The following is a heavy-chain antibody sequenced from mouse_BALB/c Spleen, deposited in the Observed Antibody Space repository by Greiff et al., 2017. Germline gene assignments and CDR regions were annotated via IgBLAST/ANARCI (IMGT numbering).Heavy chain of an antibody. CDR2: ISCSGST. CDR1: GYSITSDYA. CDR3: AASIYYGKGYYAMDY. Sequence: EVKLMESGPGLVKPSQSLSLTCTVTGYSITSDYAWNWIRQFPGNKLEWMGYISCSGSTSYNPSLKSRISITRDTSKNQFFLQLNSVTTEDTATYYCAASIYYGKGYYAMDYWGQGTSVTVSS. D-gene: IGHD2-1*01. J-gene: IGHJ4*01. V-gene: IGHV3-2*02.